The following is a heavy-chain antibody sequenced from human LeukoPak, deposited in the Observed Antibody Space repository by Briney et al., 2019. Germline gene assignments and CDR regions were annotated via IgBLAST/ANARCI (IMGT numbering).Heavy chain of an antibody. Sequence: GGSLRFSCAASGFTFSSYGMHWVRQAPGKGLEWVAVISHDGSNKYYADSVKGRFTISRGNSKNTLYLQMNSLRAEDTAVYYCANGGHYYDSSGYRIFGLGYFQHWGQGTLVTVSS. CDR1: GFTFSSYG. V-gene: IGHV3-30*18. CDR2: ISHDGSNK. CDR3: ANGGHYYDSSGYRIFGLGYFQH. D-gene: IGHD3-22*01. J-gene: IGHJ1*01.